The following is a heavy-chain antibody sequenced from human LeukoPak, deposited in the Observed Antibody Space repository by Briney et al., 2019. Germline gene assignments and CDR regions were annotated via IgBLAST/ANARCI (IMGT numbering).Heavy chain of an antibody. J-gene: IGHJ4*02. V-gene: IGHV6-1*01. CDR1: GDSVSNNSAA. CDR3: ARAPTPIIAVAGSFDY. Sequence: SQTLSLTCAISGDSVSNNSAAWNWIRQSPSRGLEWLGSTYYRSKWYNDYAVSVKSRITINPDTSKNQFSLQVNSVTPEDTAVYYCARAPTPIIAVAGSFDYWVQGTLVTVSS. CDR2: TYYRSKWYN. D-gene: IGHD6-19*01.